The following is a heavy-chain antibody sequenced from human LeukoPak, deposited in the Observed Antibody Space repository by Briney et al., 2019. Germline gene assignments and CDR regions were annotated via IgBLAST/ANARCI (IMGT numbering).Heavy chain of an antibody. Sequence: ASVKVSCKASGYTFTGYYMHWVRQAPGQGLEWMGWINPNSGGTNYAQKFQGRVTMTRDTSISTAYMELSRLRSDDTAVYYCAIAHLPTMAPERRGMDVWGQGTTVTVSS. D-gene: IGHD3-10*01. CDR2: INPNSGGT. CDR3: AIAHLPTMAPERRGMDV. CDR1: GYTFTGYY. V-gene: IGHV1-2*02. J-gene: IGHJ6*02.